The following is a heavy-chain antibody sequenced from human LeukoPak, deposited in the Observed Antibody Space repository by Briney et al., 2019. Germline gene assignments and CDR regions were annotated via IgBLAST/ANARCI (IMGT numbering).Heavy chain of an antibody. V-gene: IGHV3-64*01. J-gene: IGHJ3*02. CDR1: GFTFSSYV. CDR2: ILPNGGST. CDR3: ARDRDGGFAFDI. Sequence: GGSLRLSCAAPGFTFSSYVMHWVRQAPGKGLEYVSAILPNGGSTSYANSVRGRFTISRDISKNTLYLQMGSLRVEDMAVYYCARDRDGGFAFDIWGQGTMVTVSS. D-gene: IGHD5-24*01.